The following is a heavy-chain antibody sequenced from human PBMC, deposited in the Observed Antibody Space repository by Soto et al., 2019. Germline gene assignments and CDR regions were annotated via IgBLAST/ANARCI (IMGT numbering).Heavy chain of an antibody. V-gene: IGHV1-24*01. D-gene: IGHD6-13*01. CDR1: GYTLTELS. J-gene: IGHJ3*02. CDR2: FDPEDGET. CDR3: ATAAGIAAVDAFDI. Sequence: ASVKVSCKVSGYTLTELSMHWVRQAPGKVLEWMGGFDPEDGETIYAQKFQGRVTMTEDTSTDTAYMELSSLRSEDTAVYYCATAAGIAAVDAFDIWGQGTMVAVSS.